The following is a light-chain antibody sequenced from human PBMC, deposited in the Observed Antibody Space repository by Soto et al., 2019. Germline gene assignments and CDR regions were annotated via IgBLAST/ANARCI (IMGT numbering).Light chain of an antibody. Sequence: EIVMTQSPATLSVSLGERATLSCRASQSVSSNLAWYKQKPGQPPSLLIYVASARATGIPARFSGSGSGTEFTLTISSLQSEDFAVYYCQHYNNWPFTFGQGTKLEIK. CDR2: VAS. CDR3: QHYNNWPFT. J-gene: IGKJ2*01. V-gene: IGKV3-15*01. CDR1: QSVSSN.